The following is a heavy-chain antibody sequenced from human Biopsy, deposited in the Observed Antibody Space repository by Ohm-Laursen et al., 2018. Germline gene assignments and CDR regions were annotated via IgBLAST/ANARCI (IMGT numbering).Heavy chain of an antibody. Sequence: SLRLSCAASGFSFSSYGMYWVRQAPGKGLEWVALIYYDGSDKYYADSVKARFTISRDNAKNSLYLQMNSLRVEDRAVYYCARVCLVRKVMTQPVEYWGQGTPVTVSS. V-gene: IGHV3-33*01. CDR1: GFSFSSYG. CDR2: IYYDGSDK. J-gene: IGHJ4*01. CDR3: ARVCLVRKVMTQPVEY. D-gene: IGHD3-10*01.